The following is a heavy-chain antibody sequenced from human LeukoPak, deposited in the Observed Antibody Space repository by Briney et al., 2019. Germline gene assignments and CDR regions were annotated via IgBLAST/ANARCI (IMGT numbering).Heavy chain of an antibody. J-gene: IGHJ4*02. CDR1: GGSISSYY. CDR2: IYYSGST. CDR3: ARGGIAAAGPVLLNY. D-gene: IGHD6-13*01. V-gene: IGHV4-59*08. Sequence: SETLSLTCTVSGGSISSYYWSWIRQPPGEGLEWIGYIYYSGSTNYNPSLKSRVTISVDTSKNQFSLKLSSVTAADTAVYYCARGGIAAAGPVLLNYWGQGTLVTVSS.